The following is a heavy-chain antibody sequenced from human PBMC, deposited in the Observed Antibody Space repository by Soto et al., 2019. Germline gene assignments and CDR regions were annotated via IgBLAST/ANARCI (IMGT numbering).Heavy chain of an antibody. D-gene: IGHD6-19*01. V-gene: IGHV3-33*01. CDR3: ARGPIAVAGYYLDF. Sequence: GGSLRLSCAASGFTFSSYGMHWVRQAPGKGLEWVVVIWYDGSNKYYADSVKGRFTISRDNSKNTLYLQMNSLRAEDTAVYYCARGPIAVAGYYLDFWGQGTLVTVSS. CDR1: GFTFSSYG. J-gene: IGHJ4*02. CDR2: IWYDGSNK.